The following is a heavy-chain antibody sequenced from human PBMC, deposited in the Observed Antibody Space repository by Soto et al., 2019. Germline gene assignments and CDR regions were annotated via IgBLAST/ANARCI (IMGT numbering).Heavy chain of an antibody. D-gene: IGHD1-1*01. J-gene: IGHJ4*02. CDR3: TGGQDNLAVNFAY. CDR1: GSSFRAYY. V-gene: IGHV3-11*05. Sequence: QVQLVESGGGLVQPGGSLRLSCAASGSSFRAYYMSWIRQSPGKGLEWLSYITSSSSYTHYADSVKGRFTISRDNAKNSLYLQMNSLRAEDTAVYYCTGGQDNLAVNFAYWGQGTTVTVSS. CDR2: ITSSSSYT.